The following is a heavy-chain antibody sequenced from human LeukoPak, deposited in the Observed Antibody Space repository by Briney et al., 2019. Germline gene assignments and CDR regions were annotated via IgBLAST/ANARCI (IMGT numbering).Heavy chain of an antibody. CDR1: GFTLSSYS. CDR3: ASPFDP. Sequence: GGSLRLSCAASGFTLSSYSMNWVRQAPGKGLEWVSSISRSSAYIYYADSVKGRFTISRDNAKNSLYLQMNSLRAEDTAVYYCASPFDPWGQGTLVTVSS. J-gene: IGHJ5*02. CDR2: ISRSSAYI. V-gene: IGHV3-21*01.